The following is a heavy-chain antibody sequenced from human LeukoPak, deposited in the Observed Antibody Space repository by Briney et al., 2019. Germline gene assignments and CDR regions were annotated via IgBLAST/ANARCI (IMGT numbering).Heavy chain of an antibody. CDR3: ARRRLRNYDLDY. CDR2: VSYSGST. V-gene: IGHV4-59*08. Sequence: PSETLSLTCTVSGGSISGYYWNWIRQPPGKGLEWIGYVSYSGSTNYNPSLKSRVNISVDTSKNQFSLNVSSVTAADTAVYYCARRRLRNYDLDYWGQGTLVTVSS. D-gene: IGHD1-7*01. CDR1: GGSISGYY. J-gene: IGHJ4*02.